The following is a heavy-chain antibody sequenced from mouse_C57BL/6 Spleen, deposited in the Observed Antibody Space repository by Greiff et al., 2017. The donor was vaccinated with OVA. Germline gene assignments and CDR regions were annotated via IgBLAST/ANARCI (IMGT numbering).Heavy chain of an antibody. CDR1: GFTFSDYG. CDR3: AGTTVGGAMDY. CDR2: ISSGSSTI. D-gene: IGHD1-1*01. Sequence: EVKLVESGGGLVQPGGSLKLSCAASGFTFSDYGLHWVRQAPEKGLEWVAYISSGSSTIYYADTVKGRFTISRDNAKNTLFLQMTSLRSEDTAMYYCAGTTVGGAMDYWGQGTSVTVSS. J-gene: IGHJ4*01. V-gene: IGHV5-17*01.